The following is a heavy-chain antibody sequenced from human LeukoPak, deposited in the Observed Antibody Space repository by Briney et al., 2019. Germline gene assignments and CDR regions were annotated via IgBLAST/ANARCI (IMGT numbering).Heavy chain of an antibody. V-gene: IGHV4-59*01. Sequence: PSETLSLTCTVSGGSISSYYWSWIRQPPGKGLEWIGYIYYSGSTNYNPSLKSRVTISVDTSKNQFSLKLSSVTAADTAVYYCARVYSSGWYWFDPWGQGTLVTVSS. CDR1: GGSISSYY. CDR3: ARVYSSGWYWFDP. J-gene: IGHJ5*02. D-gene: IGHD6-19*01. CDR2: IYYSGST.